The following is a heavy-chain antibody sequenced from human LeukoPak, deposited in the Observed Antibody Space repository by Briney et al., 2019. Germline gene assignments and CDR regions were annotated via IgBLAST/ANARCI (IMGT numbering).Heavy chain of an antibody. CDR3: ARTLQRGFYDYVWGSYDY. V-gene: IGHV1-18*01. CDR1: GYTFTSYG. Sequence: GASVKVSCKASGYTFTSYGISWVRQAPGQGLEWMGWISAYNGNTNYAQKLQGRVTMTTDPSTSTAYMELRSLISDDTAIYYCARTLQRGFYDYVWGSYDYWGQGTLVTVSS. CDR2: ISAYNGNT. D-gene: IGHD3-16*01. J-gene: IGHJ4*02.